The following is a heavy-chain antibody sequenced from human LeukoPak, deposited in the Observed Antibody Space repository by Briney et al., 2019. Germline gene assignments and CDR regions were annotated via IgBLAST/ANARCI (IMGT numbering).Heavy chain of an antibody. CDR1: GGSISSSNW. V-gene: IGHV4-4*02. D-gene: IGHD6-13*01. CDR3: AKGIAAAGTYYYYGMDV. Sequence: KPSETLSFTCAVSGGSISSSNWWSWVRQPPGKGLEWIGEIYHSGSTNYNPSLKSRVTISVDKSKNQFSLKLSSVTAADTAVYYCAKGIAAAGTYYYYGMDVWGQGTTVTVSS. J-gene: IGHJ6*02. CDR2: IYHSGST.